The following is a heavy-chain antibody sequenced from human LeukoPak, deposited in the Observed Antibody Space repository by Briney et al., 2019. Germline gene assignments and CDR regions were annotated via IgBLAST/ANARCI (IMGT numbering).Heavy chain of an antibody. D-gene: IGHD2-15*01. Sequence: GASVKVSCKASGYTFTSYGISWVRQAPGQGLEWMGEIIPIFGTANYAQKFQGRVTITADKSTSTAYMELSSLRSEDTAVYYCATAATFTDYYYYMDVWGKGTTVTVSS. CDR1: GYTFTSYG. CDR2: IIPIFGTA. V-gene: IGHV1-69*06. J-gene: IGHJ6*03. CDR3: ATAATFTDYYYYMDV.